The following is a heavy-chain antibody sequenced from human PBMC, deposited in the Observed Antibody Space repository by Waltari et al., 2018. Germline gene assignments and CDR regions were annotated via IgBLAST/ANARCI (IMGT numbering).Heavy chain of an antibody. CDR3: ARFTSGWFDY. J-gene: IGHJ4*02. Sequence: QVQLQESGPGLVKPSETLSLTCTVSGGSIRSYSWSWIRQPPGKGLEWIGYIYYSGSTNYNPSLKSRVTISVDTSKNQFSLKLSSVTAADTAVYYCARFTSGWFDYWGQGTLVTVSS. CDR1: GGSIRSYS. D-gene: IGHD6-19*01. CDR2: IYYSGST. V-gene: IGHV4-59*01.